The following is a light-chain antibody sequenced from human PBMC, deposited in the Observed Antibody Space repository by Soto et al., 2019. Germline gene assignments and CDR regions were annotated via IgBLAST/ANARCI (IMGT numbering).Light chain of an antibody. Sequence: DIQMTQSPSSLSASVGDRVTITCQASQDISNYLNWYQQKPGKAPKLLIYDASNLETGVPSRFSGSGSGTDFTFTISSLQHEDIATYYCQQYDNLFTFGGGTKVEIK. V-gene: IGKV1-33*01. CDR3: QQYDNLFT. CDR2: DAS. CDR1: QDISNY. J-gene: IGKJ4*01.